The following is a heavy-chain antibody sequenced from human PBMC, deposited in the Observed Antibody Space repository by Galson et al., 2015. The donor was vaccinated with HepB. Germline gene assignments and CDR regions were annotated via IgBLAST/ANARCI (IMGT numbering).Heavy chain of an antibody. CDR3: ARGQVWWYFDL. V-gene: IGHV1-18*04. CDR2: ISTDNGDT. Sequence: SVKVSCKASGYTFRNYGISWVRQAPGQGLEWMAWISTDNGDTNYAQKFQGRVTMTADTFTTTAYMELRSLRSDDTAVYYCARGQVWWYFDLWGRGTLVTVSS. J-gene: IGHJ2*01. CDR1: GYTFRNYG.